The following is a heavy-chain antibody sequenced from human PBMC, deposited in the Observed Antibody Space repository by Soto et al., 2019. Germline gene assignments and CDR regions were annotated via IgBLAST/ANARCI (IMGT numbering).Heavy chain of an antibody. CDR2: IIPIFGTA. CDR3: ARAARTGYSSSWYFGY. CDR1: GDTFSSYA. Sequence: SVKVSCKASGDTFSSYAISWVRQAPGQGLEWMGGIIPIFGTANYAQKFQGRVTITADESTSTAYMELSSLRSEDTAVYYCARAARTGYSSSWYFGYWGQGTLVTVSS. V-gene: IGHV1-69*13. J-gene: IGHJ4*02. D-gene: IGHD6-13*01.